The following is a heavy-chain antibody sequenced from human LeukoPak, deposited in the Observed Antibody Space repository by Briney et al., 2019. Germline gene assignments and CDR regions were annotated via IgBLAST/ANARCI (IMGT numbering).Heavy chain of an antibody. CDR1: GFTFSSYW. V-gene: IGHV3-7*01. CDR2: IKQDGSEK. Sequence: HPGGSLRLSCAASGFTFSSYWMSWVRQAPGKGLEWVANIKQDGSEKYYVDSVKGRFTISRDNAKNTLYLQMNSLRAEDTAVYYCAREKTTRWLQLVLGYWGQGTLVTVSS. D-gene: IGHD5-24*01. J-gene: IGHJ4*02. CDR3: AREKTTRWLQLVLGY.